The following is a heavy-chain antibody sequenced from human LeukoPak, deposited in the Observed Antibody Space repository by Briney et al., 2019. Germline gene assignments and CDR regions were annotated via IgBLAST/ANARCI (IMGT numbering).Heavy chain of an antibody. CDR2: INQDGSEN. V-gene: IGHV3-7*01. CDR1: GFTFSSYW. CDR3: VRAGGSSWSDF. J-gene: IGHJ4*02. D-gene: IGHD6-13*01. Sequence: HPVGSLRLSCAASGFTFSSYWMSWVRQSPGKGLEWVANINQDGSENHYVDSVKGRFTISRDNAKNSVFVQMNGLRVEDTAVYYCVRAGGSSWSDFWGQGTLVTVSS.